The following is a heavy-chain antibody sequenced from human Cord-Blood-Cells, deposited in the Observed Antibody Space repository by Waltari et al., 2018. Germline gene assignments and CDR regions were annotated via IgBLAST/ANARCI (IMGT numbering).Heavy chain of an antibody. D-gene: IGHD1-26*01. Sequence: QVQLVESGGGVVQPGRSLRLSCAASGFTFSSYAMHWVRPAPGKGLEWVAVISYDGSNKYYADSVKGRFTISRDNSKNTLYLQMNSLRAEDTAVYYCARLGATESGSFDPWGQGTLVTVSS. J-gene: IGHJ5*02. CDR3: ARLGATESGSFDP. CDR2: ISYDGSNK. CDR1: GFTFSSYA. V-gene: IGHV3-30-3*01.